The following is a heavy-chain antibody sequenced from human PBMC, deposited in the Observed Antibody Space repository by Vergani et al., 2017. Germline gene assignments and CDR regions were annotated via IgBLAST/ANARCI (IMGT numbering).Heavy chain of an antibody. CDR2: INSDGSST. J-gene: IGHJ4*02. D-gene: IGHD2-8*01. CDR1: GFTFSSYW. CDR3: ARQSRDVFCTNGVCPLGY. Sequence: EVQLVESGGGLVQPGGSLRLSCAASGFTFSSYWMHWVRQAPGKGLVWVSRINSDGSSTSYADSVKGRFTISRDNAKNTLYLQMNNLRAEDTAVYYCARQSRDVFCTNGVCPLGYWGQGALVTVSS. V-gene: IGHV3-74*01.